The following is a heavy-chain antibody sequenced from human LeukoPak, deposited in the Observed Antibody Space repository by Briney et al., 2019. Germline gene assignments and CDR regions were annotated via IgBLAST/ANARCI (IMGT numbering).Heavy chain of an antibody. V-gene: IGHV3-20*04. CDR2: INWDGGST. D-gene: IGHD3-10*01. J-gene: IGHJ4*02. Sequence: GGSLRLSCAASGFTFDDYGMSGVRQAPGKGLEWVSGINWDGGSTGYADSVKGRFTISKDNAKNSLYLQMNSLRAEDTALYYCARDLYGEKSLDYWGRGTLVTVSS. CDR3: ARDLYGEKSLDY. CDR1: GFTFDDYG.